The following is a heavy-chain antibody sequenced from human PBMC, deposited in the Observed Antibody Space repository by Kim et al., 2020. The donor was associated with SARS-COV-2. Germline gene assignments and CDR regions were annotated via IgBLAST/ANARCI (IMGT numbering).Heavy chain of an antibody. CDR3: ARDRDGYSPILDS. V-gene: IGHV1-18*04. J-gene: IGHJ4*02. Sequence: ASVKVSCKASGSALTNHAVSWVRQAAGQGLEWIGWISVDNGNRNYAKTFQGRVTLTTDISTNTAYMDLGSLNSDDTAIYYCARDRDGYSPILDSWGRGTRVSVYS. D-gene: IGHD5-18*01. CDR2: ISVDNGNR. CDR1: GSALTNHA.